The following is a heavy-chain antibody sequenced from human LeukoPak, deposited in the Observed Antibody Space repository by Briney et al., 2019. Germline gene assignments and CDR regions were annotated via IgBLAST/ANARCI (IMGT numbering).Heavy chain of an antibody. D-gene: IGHD3-22*01. CDR1: ESSFSIYA. V-gene: IGHV3-23*01. J-gene: IGHJ5*02. CDR3: ARDRPNYYGSNGHYYQRNGDH. Sequence: GGSLRLSCAASESSFSIYAMSWVRQAPGKGLEWVSSITSSGESTYYAGSVRGRFTISRDNSKNTVYLQMNSLRAEDTAVYYCARDRPNYYGSNGHYYQRNGDHWGQGTLVTVSS. CDR2: ITSSGEST.